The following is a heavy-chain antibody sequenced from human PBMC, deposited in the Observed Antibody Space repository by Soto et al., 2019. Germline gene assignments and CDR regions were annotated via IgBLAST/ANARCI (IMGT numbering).Heavy chain of an antibody. CDR1: GFTFSDYA. V-gene: IGHV3-23*01. CDR3: SYLPIWCSSTRCYPEGFDY. D-gene: IGHD2-2*01. J-gene: IGHJ4*02. Sequence: GGSLRLSCTASGFTFSDYAMSWVRQPPGKGLEWVSVISAGGSTSYADSVKGRFSVSRANSKNTLYLLMNSLRAEDTDGYYYSYLPIWCSSTRCYPEGFDYWGQGTVVTVSS. CDR2: ISAGGST.